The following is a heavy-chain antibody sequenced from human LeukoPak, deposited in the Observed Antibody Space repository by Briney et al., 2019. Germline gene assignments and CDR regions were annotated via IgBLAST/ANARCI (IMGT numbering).Heavy chain of an antibody. J-gene: IGHJ4*02. CDR1: GYTFTGYY. V-gene: IGHV1-2*02. Sequence: ASVKVSCKASGYTFTGYYMHWVRQAPGQGLEWMGWINPNSGGTNYAQKFKGRGTMTRDTSISTAYTELRSLRSDDTAMYYCARVDSGRYYGHDYWGQGTLVTVTS. D-gene: IGHD1-26*01. CDR3: ARVDSGRYYGHDY. CDR2: INPNSGGT.